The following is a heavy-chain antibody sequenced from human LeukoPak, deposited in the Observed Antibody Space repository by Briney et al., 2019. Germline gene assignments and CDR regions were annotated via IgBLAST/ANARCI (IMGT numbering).Heavy chain of an antibody. V-gene: IGHV4-34*01. CDR1: GGSFSDYY. D-gene: IGHD2-2*01. J-gene: IGHJ5*02. CDR2: ITHIGNT. CDR3: ARTSWPYNWFDP. Sequence: PSETLSLTCTVYGGSFSDYYWSWIRQPPGKGLEWIGVITHIGNTSYNPSLRSRVTISLDMSNTHFSLKLSSVTAADTAMYYCARTSWPYNWFDPWGQGTLVTVSS.